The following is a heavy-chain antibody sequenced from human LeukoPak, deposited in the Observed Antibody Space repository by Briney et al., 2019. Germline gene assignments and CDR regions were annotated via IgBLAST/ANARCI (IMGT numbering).Heavy chain of an antibody. D-gene: IGHD3-22*01. CDR2: ISSSSSYI. CDR1: GFTFSSYS. J-gene: IGHJ5*02. CDR3: ASISTVSRSSGYSNT. V-gene: IGHV3-21*01. Sequence: GGSLRLSCAASGFTFSSYSMNWVRQASGKGLEWVSSISSSSSYIYYADSVKGRFTISRDNAKNSLYLQMNSLRAEDTAVYYCASISTVSRSSGYSNTWGQGTLVTVSS.